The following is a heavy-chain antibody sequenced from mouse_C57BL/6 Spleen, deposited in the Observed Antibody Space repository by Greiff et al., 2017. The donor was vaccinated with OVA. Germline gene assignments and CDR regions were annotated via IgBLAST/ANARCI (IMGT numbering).Heavy chain of an antibody. Sequence: VQLQQSGPELVKPGASVKLSCTASGYTFTSYDINWVKQRPGQGLEWIGWIYPRDGSTKYNEKFKGKATLTVDTSSSTAYMELHSLTSEDSAVDFCARGGTTGYFDYWGQGTTLTVSS. J-gene: IGHJ2*01. CDR2: IYPRDGST. D-gene: IGHD1-1*01. CDR1: GYTFTSYD. V-gene: IGHV1-85*01. CDR3: ARGGTTGYFDY.